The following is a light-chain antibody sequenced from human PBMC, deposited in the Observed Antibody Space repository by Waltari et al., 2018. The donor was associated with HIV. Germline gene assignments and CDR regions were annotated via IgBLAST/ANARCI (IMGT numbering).Light chain of an antibody. CDR3: AAWDDSLNGPV. J-gene: IGLJ3*02. V-gene: IGLV1-47*01. CDR2: RNN. Sequence: QSVVTQPPSASATPGQRVTISCSGRSSNIGPNSVYWYKQLPGTAPKMLIYRNNQRPSGVPDRFSGSKSGTSASLAITGLRSEDEADYYCAAWDDSLNGPVFGGGTKLTV. CDR1: SSNIGPNS.